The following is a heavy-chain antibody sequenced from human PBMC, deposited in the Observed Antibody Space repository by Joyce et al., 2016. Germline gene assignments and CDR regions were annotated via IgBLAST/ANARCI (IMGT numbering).Heavy chain of an antibody. CDR3: ARDEGRIAAAGAYFEY. J-gene: IGHJ4*02. Sequence: GQLVQSGAELKKPGASVTVSCKASGYTFGIYGISGVRQAPGQRLEWMGWIDAYTGTTKYALMFQGRVTMTTDTSTSTAYMELRSLRFDDTAVYYCARDEGRIAAAGAYFEYWGQGTLVTVSS. V-gene: IGHV1-18*01. CDR2: IDAYTGTT. D-gene: IGHD6-13*01. CDR1: GYTFGIYG.